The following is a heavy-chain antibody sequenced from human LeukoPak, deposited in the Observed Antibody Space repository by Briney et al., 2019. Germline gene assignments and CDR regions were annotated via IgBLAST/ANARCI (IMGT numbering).Heavy chain of an antibody. V-gene: IGHV3-23*01. D-gene: IGHD3-16*01. CDR2: ISDSGGNT. Sequence: GGSLRLSCAASGFTFSNHAMTWVRQAPGKGLEWVSSISDSGGNTFYADSVRGRFTVSRDNPKKTLFLQLNTLRVEDTAVYFCAKHLDSCLYAPDLDYWGQGALVTVSS. J-gene: IGHJ4*02. CDR3: AKHLDSCLYAPDLDY. CDR1: GFTFSNHA.